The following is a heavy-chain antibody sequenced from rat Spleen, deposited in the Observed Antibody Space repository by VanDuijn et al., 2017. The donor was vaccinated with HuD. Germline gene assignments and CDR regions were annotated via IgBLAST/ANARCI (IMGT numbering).Heavy chain of an antibody. D-gene: IGHD1-1*01. V-gene: IGHV2-15*01. J-gene: IGHJ3*01. CDR3: TRGGTTVVTGGFAY. CDR2: IWGDGST. CDR1: GFSLISYT. Sequence: QVQLKESGPGLVQPSQTLSLTCTVSGFSLISYTVNWVRQPPGKGLEWMGGIWGDGSTNYNSALKSRLSISRDTPKNQVFLKMNSLQTDDTGTYYCTRGGTTVVTGGFAYWGQGTLVTVSS.